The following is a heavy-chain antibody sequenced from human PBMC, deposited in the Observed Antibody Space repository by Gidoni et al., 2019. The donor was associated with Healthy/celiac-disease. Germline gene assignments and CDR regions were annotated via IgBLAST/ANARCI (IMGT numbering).Heavy chain of an antibody. J-gene: IGHJ5*02. CDR3: ARTSERTFGVVIMGWFDP. Sequence: QVQLVQSGAEVKKPGASVKVSCKASGFTFTSYSMHWVRQAPGQGLQWMGIINPSGSSTSYEKKFQGRVTMTRDTATSTVYMELSSLRSEETAVYYCARTSERTFGVVIMGWFDPWGQGTLVTVSS. D-gene: IGHD3-3*01. V-gene: IGHV1-46*01. CDR2: INPSGSST. CDR1: GFTFTSYS.